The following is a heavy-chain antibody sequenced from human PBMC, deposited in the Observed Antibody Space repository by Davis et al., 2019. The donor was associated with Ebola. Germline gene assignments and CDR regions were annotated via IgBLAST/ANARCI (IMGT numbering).Heavy chain of an antibody. Sequence: GESLKISCAASGFTFSSYSMNWVRQAPGKGLEWVSSISSSSSYIYYADSVKGRFTISRDNAKNSLYLQMNGLRAEDTALYYCAKDILAVGATDLYYYYYGMDVWGQGTTVTVSS. CDR1: GFTFSSYS. CDR2: ISSSSSYI. J-gene: IGHJ6*02. V-gene: IGHV3-21*04. CDR3: AKDILAVGATDLYYYYYGMDV. D-gene: IGHD1-26*01.